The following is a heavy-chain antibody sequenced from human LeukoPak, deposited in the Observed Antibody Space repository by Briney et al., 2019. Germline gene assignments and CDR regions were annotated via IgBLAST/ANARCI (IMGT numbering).Heavy chain of an antibody. V-gene: IGHV3-48*04. J-gene: IGHJ5*02. D-gene: IGHD3-10*01. CDR1: GFTFSSYA. CDR2: IDSSTRTI. Sequence: GGSLRLSCAASGFTFSSYAMSWVRQAPGKGLAWVSLIDSSTRTIFYADSVKGRFTISRDNAKNSVFLQMNTLRPDDTAVYYSAKDRPAYMVRGVYWFDPWGQGTLVTVSS. CDR3: AKDRPAYMVRGVYWFDP.